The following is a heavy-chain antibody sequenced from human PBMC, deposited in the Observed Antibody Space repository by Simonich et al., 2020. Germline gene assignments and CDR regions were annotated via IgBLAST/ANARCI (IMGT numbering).Heavy chain of an antibody. CDR2: ISAYKGNT. V-gene: IGHV1-18*01. J-gene: IGHJ4*02. D-gene: IGHD2-15*01. Sequence: QVQLVQSGAEVKKPGASVKVSCKASGYTFTSYGISWVRQAPGQGLEWMGGISAYKGNTNYAQKLQGRVTMPTDTSTSTAYMELRSLRSDDTAVYYCARASRGTWWYYYFDYWGQGTLVTVSS. CDR3: ARASRGTWWYYYFDY. CDR1: GYTFTSYG.